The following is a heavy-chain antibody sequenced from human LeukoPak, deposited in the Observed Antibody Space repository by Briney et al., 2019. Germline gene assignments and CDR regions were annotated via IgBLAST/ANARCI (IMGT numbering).Heavy chain of an antibody. V-gene: IGHV1-69*04. CDR2: IIPILDIA. CDR1: GGTFSSYT. Sequence: SVKVSCKASGGTFSSYTFSWVRQAPGQGLQWMGRIIPILDIADYAQKFQGRVTITADEATSTVYMELSRLRSEDTAMYYCARDPRSPVVTPRDDCWGQGTLVIVSS. D-gene: IGHD4-23*01. CDR3: ARDPRSPVVTPRDDC. J-gene: IGHJ4*02.